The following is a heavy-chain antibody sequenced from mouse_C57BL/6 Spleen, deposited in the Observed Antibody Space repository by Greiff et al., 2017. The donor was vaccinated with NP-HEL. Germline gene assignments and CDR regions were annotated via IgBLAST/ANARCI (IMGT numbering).Heavy chain of an antibody. CDR3: ARRDGYYGPSYWYFDV. CDR1: GYTFTDYN. J-gene: IGHJ1*03. Sequence: EVQLQQSGPELVKPGASVKIPCKASGYTFTDYNMDWVKQSNGKSLEWIGDINPNNGGTIYNQKFKGKATLTVDKSSSTAYMELRSLTSEDTAVYYCARRDGYYGPSYWYFDVWGTGTTVTVSS. CDR2: INPNNGGT. V-gene: IGHV1-18*01. D-gene: IGHD2-3*01.